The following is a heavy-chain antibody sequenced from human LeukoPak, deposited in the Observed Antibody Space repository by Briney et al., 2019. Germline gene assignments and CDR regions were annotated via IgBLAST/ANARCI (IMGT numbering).Heavy chain of an antibody. V-gene: IGHV1-46*01. Sequence: ASVKVSCKASGYTFTSYYMHWVRQAPGQGLEWMGIINPSGGSTSYAQKFQGRVTMTRDTSTSTVYMELSSLRSEDTAVYYCARDSSDSSGYYYSEFDYWGQGTLVTVSS. D-gene: IGHD3-22*01. CDR1: GYTFTSYY. CDR3: ARDSSDSSGYYYSEFDY. CDR2: INPSGGST. J-gene: IGHJ4*02.